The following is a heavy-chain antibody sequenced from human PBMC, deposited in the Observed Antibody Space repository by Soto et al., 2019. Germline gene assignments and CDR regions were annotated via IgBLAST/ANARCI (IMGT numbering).Heavy chain of an antibody. V-gene: IGHV3-30*03. D-gene: IGHD2-15*01. CDR1: GFTFSTYG. Sequence: QVQLVESGGGVVQPGRSLRLSCAASGFTFSTYGMHWVRQAPGKGLEWVAVISRVGGTKYYADSVKGRFTISRDNSRNTLFLEMNSLRGDDMAVYYCSGEVASGYWGQGTLVTVSS. CDR3: SGEVASGY. J-gene: IGHJ4*02. CDR2: ISRVGGTK.